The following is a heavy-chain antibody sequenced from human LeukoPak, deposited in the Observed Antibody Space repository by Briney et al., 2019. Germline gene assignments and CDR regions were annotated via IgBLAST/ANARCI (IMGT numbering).Heavy chain of an antibody. J-gene: IGHJ4*02. D-gene: IGHD6-25*01. CDR1: GYTFTGYY. V-gene: IGHV1-2*07. Sequence: ASVKVSCKPSGYTFTGYYIHWVRQAPGQGLEWMGWINPNSGGTYVAPKFQDRVTMTRDTSINTVYMDLTRLRSDDTAVYFCAKEYPRIAAAGTQKKLLDYWGQGTVVTVSP. CDR3: AKEYPRIAAAGTQKKLLDY. CDR2: INPNSGGT.